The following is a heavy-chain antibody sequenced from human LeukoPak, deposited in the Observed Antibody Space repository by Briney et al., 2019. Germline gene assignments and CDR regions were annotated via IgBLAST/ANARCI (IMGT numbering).Heavy chain of an antibody. CDR3: ARARTRVWFGELD. CDR1: GYTFTGYY. D-gene: IGHD3-10*01. CDR2: INPNSGGT. V-gene: IGHV1-2*02. J-gene: IGHJ4*02. Sequence: ASVKVSCKTSGYTFTGYYMLWVRQAPGQGLEWMGWINPNSGGTNYAQKFQGRVTMTRDTSISTAYMELSRLRSDDTAVYYCARARTRVWFGELDWGQGTLVTVSS.